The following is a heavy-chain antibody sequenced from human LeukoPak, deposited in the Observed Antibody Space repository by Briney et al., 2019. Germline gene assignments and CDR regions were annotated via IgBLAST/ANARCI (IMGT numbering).Heavy chain of an antibody. V-gene: IGHV1-46*01. J-gene: IGHJ4*02. Sequence: ASVKVSCKASGYTFTSYYMHWVRQAPGQGLEWMGIINPSGGSTSYAQKFQGRVTMTRDTSTSTAYMELRSLRSGDTAVYYCARTPTMIVVVSDPRSALLDYWGQGTLVTVSS. CDR2: INPSGGST. CDR1: GYTFTSYY. D-gene: IGHD3-22*01. CDR3: ARTPTMIVVVSDPRSALLDY.